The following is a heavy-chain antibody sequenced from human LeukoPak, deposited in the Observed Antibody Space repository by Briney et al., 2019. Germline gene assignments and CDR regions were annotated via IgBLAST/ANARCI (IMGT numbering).Heavy chain of an antibody. CDR3: AKGDGVWSGYHY. CDR1: GLTFSSYG. D-gene: IGHD3-3*01. V-gene: IGHV3-30*02. CDR2: IRYDGSNK. J-gene: IGHJ4*02. Sequence: GGSLRLSGAGSGLTFSSYGMHWVRQAPGKGLEWVAFIRYDGSNKYYADSVKGRFTISRDNSKNTLYLQMNSLRAEDTAVYYCAKGDGVWSGYHYWGQGTLVTVSS.